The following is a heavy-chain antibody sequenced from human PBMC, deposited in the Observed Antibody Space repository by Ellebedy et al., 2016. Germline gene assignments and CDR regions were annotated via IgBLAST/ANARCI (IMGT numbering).Heavy chain of an antibody. CDR3: ARGLNYYDSSGPDY. D-gene: IGHD3-22*01. J-gene: IGHJ4*02. V-gene: IGHV3-11*04. CDR2: ISGSGTTI. Sequence: GGSLRLSCAASGFTFSDYYVSWIRQAPGKGLEWLSYISGSGTTIYDADSVKGRFTISRDNAKNSLYLQMNSLRAEDTAVYYCARGLNYYDSSGPDYWGQGTLVTVSS. CDR1: GFTFSDYY.